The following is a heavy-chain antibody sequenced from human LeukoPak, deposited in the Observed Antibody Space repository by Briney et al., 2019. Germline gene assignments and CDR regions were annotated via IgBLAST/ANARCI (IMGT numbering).Heavy chain of an antibody. J-gene: IGHJ3*02. V-gene: IGHV4-61*05. CDR1: GGSISTSNYY. CDR2: IFYSGST. Sequence: PSETLSLTCTVSGGSISTSNYYWGWIRQPPGKGLEWIGNIFYSGSTNYSPSLKSRVTISVDTSKNQFSLKLSSVTAADTAVYYCARSEYSYGADAFDIWGQGTMVTVSS. CDR3: ARSEYSYGADAFDI. D-gene: IGHD5-18*01.